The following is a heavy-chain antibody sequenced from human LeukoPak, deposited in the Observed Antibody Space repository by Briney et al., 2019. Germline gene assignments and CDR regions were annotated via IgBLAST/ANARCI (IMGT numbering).Heavy chain of an antibody. CDR2: ISAYDGNT. Sequence: ASVKVFCKASGYTFTSYGISWVRQAPGQGLEWMGWISAYDGNTHYAQKLQGRVTMTTDTTTNTAYMDLRSLRSDDTAVYYCARDPPRGNTWYGFDYWGQGTLVTVSS. D-gene: IGHD6-13*01. CDR3: ARDPPRGNTWYGFDY. J-gene: IGHJ4*02. CDR1: GYTFTSYG. V-gene: IGHV1-18*01.